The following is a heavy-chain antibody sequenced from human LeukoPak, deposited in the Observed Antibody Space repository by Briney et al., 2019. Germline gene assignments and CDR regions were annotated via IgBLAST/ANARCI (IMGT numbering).Heavy chain of an antibody. V-gene: IGHV3-21*04. Sequence: PGGSLRLSCAASGFTFSSYSISWVRQAPGKGLEWVSFISSSSSYIYYADSVKGRFTISRDNAKNSLHLQMNSLRAEDTAVYYCARGRLPDYWGQGTLVTVSS. D-gene: IGHD4-17*01. CDR3: ARGRLPDY. J-gene: IGHJ4*02. CDR1: GFTFSSYS. CDR2: ISSSSSYI.